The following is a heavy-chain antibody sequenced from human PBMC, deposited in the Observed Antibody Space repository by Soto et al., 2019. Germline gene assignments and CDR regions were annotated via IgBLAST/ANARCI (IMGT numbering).Heavy chain of an antibody. CDR1: GFTFRLYS. CDR2: ISDNGKYI. J-gene: IGHJ4*01. Sequence: PGGSLRLSCAASGFTFRLYSLNWVRQAPGKGLEWVYSISDNGKYIYYADSVKGRFTISRDNAKKSLYLQMNSLRAEDTAVYYCARNVENGTDTYVYWGHGTLVTVSS. V-gene: IGHV3-21*01. CDR3: ARNVENGTDTYVY. D-gene: IGHD1-26*01.